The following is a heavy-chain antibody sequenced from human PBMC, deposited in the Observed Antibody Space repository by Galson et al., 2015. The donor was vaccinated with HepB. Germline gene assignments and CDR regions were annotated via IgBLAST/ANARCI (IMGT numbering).Heavy chain of an antibody. CDR2: IIPIFGTA. D-gene: IGHD3-10*01. CDR3: AYFTSGSAEDLHY. Sequence: SVKVSCKASGGTFSSYSIIWVRQAPGQGLEWMGGIIPIFGTANYAQEFQGRVTIAADESTSTAYMVLRSLRYEDTAVYYCAYFTSGSAEDLHYWGQGTLVTVSS. J-gene: IGHJ1*01. V-gene: IGHV1-69*13. CDR1: GGTFSSYS.